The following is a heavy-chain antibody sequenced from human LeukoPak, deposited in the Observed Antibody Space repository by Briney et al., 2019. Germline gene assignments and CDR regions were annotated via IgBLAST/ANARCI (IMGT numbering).Heavy chain of an antibody. Sequence: GRSLRLSCAASGFTFDGYGMYWVRQAPGKGLEWVSGITWNSDDMAYADSVKGRFTISRDNAKDTLYLQMNSLRAEDTAVYFCGRGGDGIDIWGQGTTVIVSS. V-gene: IGHV3-9*01. CDR2: ITWNSDDM. CDR1: GFTFDGYG. J-gene: IGHJ3*02. D-gene: IGHD3-10*01. CDR3: GRGGDGIDI.